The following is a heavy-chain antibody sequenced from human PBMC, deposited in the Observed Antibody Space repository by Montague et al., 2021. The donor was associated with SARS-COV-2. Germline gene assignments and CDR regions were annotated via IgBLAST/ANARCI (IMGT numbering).Heavy chain of an antibody. CDR1: GGSVRSAIYY. J-gene: IGHJ3*02. Sequence: SETLSLTCTVSGGSVRSAIYYWGWIRQPPEKGLEWIGRVYYTGRTSYNSSLMGRVTISVDTSQNQFSLKLSSVTAADTAVYYCARRALGYCSSTSCETAFDIWGQGTMVTVSS. CDR3: ARRALGYCSSTSCETAFDI. CDR2: VYYTGRT. V-gene: IGHV4-39*01. D-gene: IGHD2-2*01.